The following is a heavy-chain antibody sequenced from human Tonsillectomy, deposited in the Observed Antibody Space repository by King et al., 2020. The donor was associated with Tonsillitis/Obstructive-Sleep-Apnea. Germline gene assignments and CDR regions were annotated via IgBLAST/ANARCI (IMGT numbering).Heavy chain of an antibody. CDR2: IYYSGST. J-gene: IGHJ4*02. V-gene: IGHV4-59*01. D-gene: IGHD4-23*01. CDR3: AREADYGGNHYDY. CDR1: GGSISSYY. Sequence: VQLQESGPGLVKPSETLSLTCTVSGGSISSYYWSWIRQPPGKGLEWIGYIYYSGSTNYNPSLKSRVTISVDTSQNQFSLKLSSVTAADTAVYYCAREADYGGNHYDYWGQGTLVTVSS.